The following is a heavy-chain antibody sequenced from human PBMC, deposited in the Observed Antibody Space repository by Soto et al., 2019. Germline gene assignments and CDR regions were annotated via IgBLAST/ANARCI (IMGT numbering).Heavy chain of an antibody. CDR2: ISGSGIST. CDR1: GFTFSNYA. J-gene: IGHJ4*02. V-gene: IGHV3-23*01. Sequence: PGGSLRLSCAASGFTFSNYAMSWVRQAPGKGLEWVSGISGSGISTFYADSVKGRFTISRDNSKNTLYLQMNSLRAEDTAVYYCAKGRGYCSSTSCYVGSDYWGQGTLVTVSS. CDR3: AKGRGYCSSTSCYVGSDY. D-gene: IGHD2-2*01.